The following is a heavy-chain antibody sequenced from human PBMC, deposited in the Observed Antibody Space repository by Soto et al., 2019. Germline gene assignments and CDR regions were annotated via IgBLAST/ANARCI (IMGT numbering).Heavy chain of an antibody. CDR1: GFTVSSNY. CDR2: IYSGGST. CDR3: ARLGSESGSYFDY. Sequence: GGSLRLSCAASGFTVSSNYMSWVRQAPGKGLEWVSVIYSGGSTYYADSVKGRFTISRDNSKNTLYLQMNSLRAEDTAVYYCARLGSESGSYFDYWGQGTLVTVSS. V-gene: IGHV3-53*01. J-gene: IGHJ4*02. D-gene: IGHD1-26*01.